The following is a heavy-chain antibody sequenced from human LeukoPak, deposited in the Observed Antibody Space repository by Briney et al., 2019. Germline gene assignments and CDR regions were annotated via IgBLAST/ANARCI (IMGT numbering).Heavy chain of an antibody. J-gene: IGHJ4*02. CDR2: VNPNSGGT. V-gene: IGHV1-2*02. CDR1: GYTFTDYY. D-gene: IGHD6-13*01. CDR3: ARDRIAAPDDFDY. Sequence: ASVKVSCKASGYTFTDYYIHWVRQAPGQGLEWMGWVNPNSGGTNYAQNFQGRVTMTRDTSVTTAYMEVSSLRSDDTAVYYCARDRIAAPDDFDYWGQGTPVTVSS.